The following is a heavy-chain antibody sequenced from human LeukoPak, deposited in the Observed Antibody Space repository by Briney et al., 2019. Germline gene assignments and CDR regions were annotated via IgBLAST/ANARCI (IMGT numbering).Heavy chain of an antibody. CDR1: GGSISSSSYY. Sequence: SETLSLTCTVSGGSISSSSYYWGWIRQPPGKGLEWIGSIYYSGSTYYNPSLKSRVTISVDTSKNQFSLKLKSVTAADTAVYYCARIVWSPSPYYHHYYMDVWGKGTTVTISS. CDR2: IYYSGST. V-gene: IGHV4-39*01. J-gene: IGHJ6*03. D-gene: IGHD2-8*02. CDR3: ARIVWSPSPYYHHYYMDV.